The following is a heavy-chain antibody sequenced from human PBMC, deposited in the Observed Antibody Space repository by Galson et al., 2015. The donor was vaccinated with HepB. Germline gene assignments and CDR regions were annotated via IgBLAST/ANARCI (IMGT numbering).Heavy chain of an antibody. V-gene: IGHV3-23*01. CDR3: AKDPAYNWNDENGMDV. CDR2: ISGSGGST. Sequence: SLRLSCAASGFTFSSYAMSWVRQAPGKGLEWVSAISGSGGSTYYADSVKGRFTISRDNSKNTLYLQMNSLRTEDTAVYYCAKDPAYNWNDENGMDVWGQGTTVTVSS. J-gene: IGHJ6*02. CDR1: GFTFSSYA. D-gene: IGHD1-1*01.